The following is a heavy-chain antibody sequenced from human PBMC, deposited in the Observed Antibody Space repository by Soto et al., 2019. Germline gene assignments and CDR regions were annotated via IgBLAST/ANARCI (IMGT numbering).Heavy chain of an antibody. CDR2: INPHGGST. J-gene: IGHJ4*02. CDR3: AKDRGYYDSSGYYYDVHSFDY. V-gene: IGHV1-46*01. Sequence: APGQGLEWMGVINPHGGSTKYAQKFQGRVTMTRDTSRSTVYMELRSLRSDDTAVYYCAKDRGYYDSSGYYYDVHSFDYWGQGTLVTVSS. D-gene: IGHD3-22*01.